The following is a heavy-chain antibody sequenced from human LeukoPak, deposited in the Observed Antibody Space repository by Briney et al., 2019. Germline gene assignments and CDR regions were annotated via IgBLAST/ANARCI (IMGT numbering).Heavy chain of an antibody. CDR3: AVTFIAAAGDDAFDI. D-gene: IGHD6-13*01. V-gene: IGHV4-34*01. CDR2: INHSGST. Sequence: SETLSLTCAVYGGSFSGYYWSWIRQPPGKGLEWIGEINHSGSTNHNPSLKSRVTISVDTSKNQFSLKLSSVTAADTAVYYCAVTFIAAAGDDAFDIWGQGTMVTVSS. CDR1: GGSFSGYY. J-gene: IGHJ3*02.